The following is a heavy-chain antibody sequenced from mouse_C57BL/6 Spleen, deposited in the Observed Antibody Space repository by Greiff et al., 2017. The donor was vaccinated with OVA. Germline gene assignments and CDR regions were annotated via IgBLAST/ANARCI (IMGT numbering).Heavy chain of an antibody. Sequence: QVQLKESGAELVRPGTSVKMSCKASGYTFTNYWIGWAKQRPGHGLEWIGDIYPGGGYTNYNEKFKGKATLTADKSSSTAYMQFSSLTSEDSAIYDCARRDYYGSSYGYFDVWGTGTTVTVSS. V-gene: IGHV1-63*01. CDR2: IYPGGGYT. D-gene: IGHD1-1*01. J-gene: IGHJ1*03. CDR1: GYTFTNYW. CDR3: ARRDYYGSSYGYFDV.